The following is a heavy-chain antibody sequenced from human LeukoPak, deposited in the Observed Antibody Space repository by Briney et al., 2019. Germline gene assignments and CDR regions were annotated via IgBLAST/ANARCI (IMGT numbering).Heavy chain of an antibody. V-gene: IGHV3-30*01. Sequence: PGGSLRLSCAASGFTFSNYPLHWVRQAPGKGLEWVTFISYDGSKTYHADSVKGRFTISRDNSKNTLYLQVNSLGAEDTAVYYCARDGARNKLEPFWFDYWGQGTLVTVSS. CDR1: GFTFSNYP. J-gene: IGHJ4*02. CDR2: ISYDGSKT. D-gene: IGHD1-1*01. CDR3: ARDGARNKLEPFWFDY.